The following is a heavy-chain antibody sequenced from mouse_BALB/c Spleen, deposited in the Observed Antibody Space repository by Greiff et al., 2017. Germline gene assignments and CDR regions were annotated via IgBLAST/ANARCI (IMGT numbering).Heavy chain of an antibody. V-gene: IGHV1-7*01. CDR3: ARSDYGNYYAMDY. CDR1: GYTFTSYW. D-gene: IGHD2-1*01. CDR2: INPSTGYT. Sequence: QVQLQQSGAELAKPGASVKMSCKASGYTFTSYWMHWVKQRPGQGLEWIGYINPSTGYTEYNQKFKDKATLTADKSSSTAYMQLSSLTSEDSAVYYCARSDYGNYYAMDYWGQGTSVTVSA. J-gene: IGHJ4*01.